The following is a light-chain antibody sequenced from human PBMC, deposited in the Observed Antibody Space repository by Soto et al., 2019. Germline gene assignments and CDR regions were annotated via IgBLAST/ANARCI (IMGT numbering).Light chain of an antibody. CDR2: DAS. Sequence: DIQMTQSPSTLSASVGDRVTITCRASQSITNCLAWYQQKPGKAHKLLIFDASSLRSGVPSRFSGNGSGTEFTLTISSLQPEDFATYYCQQHNPYSPYTFGQGTKVDIK. CDR3: QQHNPYSPYT. CDR1: QSITNC. V-gene: IGKV1-5*03. J-gene: IGKJ2*01.